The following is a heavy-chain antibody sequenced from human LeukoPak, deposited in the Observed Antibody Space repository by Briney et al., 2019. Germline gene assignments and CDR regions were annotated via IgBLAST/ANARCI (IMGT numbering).Heavy chain of an antibody. CDR3: AKSNGYGLVDI. V-gene: IGHV4-59*12. CDR2: IYYSGST. D-gene: IGHD3-10*01. J-gene: IGHJ3*02. CDR1: GGSISSYY. Sequence: SETLSLTCTLSGGSISSYYWSWLRQPPGKGLEWIGYIYYSGSTYYSPSLKSRVTISLGTSRNQFSLKLNSVTAADTAVYYCAKSNGYGLVDIWGQGTMVTVSS.